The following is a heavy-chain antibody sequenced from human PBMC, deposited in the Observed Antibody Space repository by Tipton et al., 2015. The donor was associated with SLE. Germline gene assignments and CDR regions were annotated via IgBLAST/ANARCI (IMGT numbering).Heavy chain of an antibody. CDR1: GGSVSSGAFY. V-gene: IGHV4-31*03. J-gene: IGHJ5*02. CDR2: IYYTGST. D-gene: IGHD3-16*01. Sequence: TLSLTCIVSGGSVSSGAFYWGWIRQHPGKGLEWIGYIYYTGSTFYNPSLNSRLTISVDTSKNQFSLKLSSVTAADTAVYYCARGLRGVMTGDWFDPWGQGTLVTVSS. CDR3: ARGLRGVMTGDWFDP.